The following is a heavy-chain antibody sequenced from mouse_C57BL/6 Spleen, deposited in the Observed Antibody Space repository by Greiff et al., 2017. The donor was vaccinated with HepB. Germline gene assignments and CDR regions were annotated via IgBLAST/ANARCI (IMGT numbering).Heavy chain of an antibody. Sequence: QVQLQQSGPELVKPGASVKISCKASGYAFSSSWMNWVKQRPGKGLEWIGDTNYNGKFKGKATLTADKSSSTAYMQLSSLTSEDSAVYFCARRNWDYFDYWGQGTTLTVSS. CDR3: ARRNWDYFDY. CDR1: GYAFSSSW. V-gene: IGHV1-82*01. J-gene: IGHJ2*01. CDR2: GDT. D-gene: IGHD4-1*01.